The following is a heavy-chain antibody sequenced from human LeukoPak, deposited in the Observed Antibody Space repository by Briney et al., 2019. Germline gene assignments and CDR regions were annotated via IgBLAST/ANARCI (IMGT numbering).Heavy chain of an antibody. Sequence: ASVKVSCKASGGTFSSYAISWVRQAPGQGLEWMGWISTYNGNTNYAQKLQDRVTMTTDTSTSTAYMELRSLRSDETAVYYCARDAYYYDSSGYYRNFDYWGQGTLVTVSS. J-gene: IGHJ4*02. CDR1: GGTFSSYA. D-gene: IGHD3-22*01. CDR2: ISTYNGNT. V-gene: IGHV1-18*01. CDR3: ARDAYYYDSSGYYRNFDY.